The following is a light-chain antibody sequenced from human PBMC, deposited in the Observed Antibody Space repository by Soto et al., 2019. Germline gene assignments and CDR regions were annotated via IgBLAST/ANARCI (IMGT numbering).Light chain of an antibody. CDR2: GAS. J-gene: IGKJ1*01. CDR1: QSVSSN. CDR3: QQYNNWSPQT. V-gene: IGKV3-15*01. Sequence: EIVMTQSPATLSVSPGERATLSCRASQSVSSNLAWYQQKPGQAPRLLIYGASTRATGIPARFSGSGSGTEFTLTISSLQSEDFAVYYYQQYNNWSPQTFGQGTKVEIK.